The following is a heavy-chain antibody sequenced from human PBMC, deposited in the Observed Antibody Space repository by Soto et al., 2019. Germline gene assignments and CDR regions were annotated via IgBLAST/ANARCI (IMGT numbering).Heavy chain of an antibody. J-gene: IGHJ4*02. Sequence: SGTLSLTCTVSGGSVSSANYYWSWIRQPPGKGLEYIGYIYYTGSTNYNPSLKSRVIISVDTSKNQFSLKLSSVTAADTAVYYCAKDGRGTYADSWGQGILVTVS. V-gene: IGHV4-61*01. CDR1: GGSVSSANYY. D-gene: IGHD1-26*01. CDR3: AKDGRGTYADS. CDR2: IYYTGST.